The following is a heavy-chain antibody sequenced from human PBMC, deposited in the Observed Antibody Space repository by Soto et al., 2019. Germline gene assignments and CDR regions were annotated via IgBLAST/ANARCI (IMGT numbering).Heavy chain of an antibody. CDR1: GFTFSSYS. CDR2: ISSSSSYI. D-gene: IGHD2-15*01. V-gene: IGHV3-21*01. CDR3: VRDIGYCSGGSCLTPDY. J-gene: IGHJ4*02. Sequence: GGSLRLSCAASGFTFSSYSMNWVRQAPGKGLEWVSSISSSSSYIYYADSVKGRFTISRDNAKNSLYLQMNSLRAEDTAVYYCVRDIGYCSGGSCLTPDYWGQGTLVTVSS.